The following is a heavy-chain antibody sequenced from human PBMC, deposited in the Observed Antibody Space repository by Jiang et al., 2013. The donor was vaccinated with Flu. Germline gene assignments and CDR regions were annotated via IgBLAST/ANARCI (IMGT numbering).Heavy chain of an antibody. CDR3: ARDRRDGYNLGAFDI. D-gene: IGHD5-24*01. Sequence: KVSCKASGGTFSSYTISWVRQAPGQGLEWMGRIIPILGIANYAQKFQGRVTITADKSTSTAYMELSSLRSEDTAVYYCARDRRDGYNLGAFDIWGQGTMVTVSS. V-gene: IGHV1-69*04. CDR2: IIPILGIA. CDR1: GGTFSSYT. J-gene: IGHJ3*02.